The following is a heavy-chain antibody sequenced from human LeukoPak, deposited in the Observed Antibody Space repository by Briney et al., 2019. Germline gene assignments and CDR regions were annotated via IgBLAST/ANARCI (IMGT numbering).Heavy chain of an antibody. D-gene: IGHD3-10*01. Sequence: PGGSLRLSCAASGFTFSSYAMSWVRQAPGKGLEWVSVISGSGGSTYYADSVKGRFTISRDNSKNTLYLQMNSLRAEDTAVYYCAKDQISWFGELLPHFDYWGQGTLVTVSS. CDR3: AKDQISWFGELLPHFDY. CDR2: ISGSGGST. CDR1: GFTFSSYA. V-gene: IGHV3-23*01. J-gene: IGHJ4*02.